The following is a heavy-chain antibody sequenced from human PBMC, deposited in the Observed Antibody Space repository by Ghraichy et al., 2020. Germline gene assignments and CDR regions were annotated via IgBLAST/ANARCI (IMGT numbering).Heavy chain of an antibody. D-gene: IGHD3-16*02. CDR3: ARDRYLSYGMDV. CDR1: GFTFSSYG. CDR2: IWYAGSNK. J-gene: IGHJ6*02. Sequence: GGSLRLSCAASGFTFSSYGMHWVRQAPGKGLEWVAVIWYAGSNKYYADSVTGRFTISGDNSKNTLYLQMNSLRAEDTAVYYCARDRYLSYGMDVWGQGTTVTVSS. V-gene: IGHV3-33*01.